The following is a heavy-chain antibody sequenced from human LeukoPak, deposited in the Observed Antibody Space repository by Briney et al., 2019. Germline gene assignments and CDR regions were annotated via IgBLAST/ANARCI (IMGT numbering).Heavy chain of an antibody. Sequence: GGSLRLSCSASGLTFSSYAMHWVRQAPGKGLEYVSAIRSNGGSTYHADSVKGRFTISRDNSENTLYLQMSSLRAEDTAVYYCVKDDSYYYDSSGRDNWGQGTLVTVSS. J-gene: IGHJ4*02. V-gene: IGHV3-64D*09. D-gene: IGHD3-22*01. CDR3: VKDDSYYYDSSGRDN. CDR1: GLTFSSYA. CDR2: IRSNGGST.